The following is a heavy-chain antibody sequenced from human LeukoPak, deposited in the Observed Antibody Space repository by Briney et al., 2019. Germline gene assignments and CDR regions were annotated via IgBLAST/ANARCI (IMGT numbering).Heavy chain of an antibody. CDR2: INHSGST. V-gene: IGHV4-34*01. CDR1: GGSFSGYY. CDR3: ARGIYCSSTSCYAGTDWFDP. D-gene: IGHD2-2*01. Sequence: PSETLSLTCAVYGGSFSGYYWSWIRQPPGKGLEWIGEINHSGSTNYNPSLKSRVTISVDTSKNQFSLKLSSVTAADTAVYYCARGIYCSSTSCYAGTDWFDPWGQGTLVTVSS. J-gene: IGHJ5*02.